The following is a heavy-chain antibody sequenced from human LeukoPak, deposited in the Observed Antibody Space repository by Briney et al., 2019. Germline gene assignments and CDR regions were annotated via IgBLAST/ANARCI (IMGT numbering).Heavy chain of an antibody. D-gene: IGHD3-10*01. CDR1: GGTFSSYA. Sequence: RASVKVSCKASGGTFSSYAISWVRQAPGQGLEWMGRIIPIFGTANYAQKFQGRVTITTDESTSTAYMELSSLRSEDTAVYYCAREPWSYYGSGSINWFDPWGQGTLVTVSS. CDR3: AREPWSYYGSGSINWFDP. V-gene: IGHV1-69*05. J-gene: IGHJ5*02. CDR2: IIPIFGTA.